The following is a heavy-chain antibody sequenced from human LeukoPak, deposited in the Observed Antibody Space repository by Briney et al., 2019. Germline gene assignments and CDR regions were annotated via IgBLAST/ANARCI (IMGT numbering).Heavy chain of an antibody. CDR3: ARGLGTYWGKDFLNWFDP. V-gene: IGHV1-8*01. CDR2: INPNNGNT. Sequence: ASVKVSCKASEYTFTTFDINWVRLAPGQGLEWMGWINPNNGNTGFAQKFQGRVTMTRNISLSTAYMELTSLKSEDTAVYYCARGLGTYWGKDFLNWFDPWGQGTLVTVSP. J-gene: IGHJ5*02. CDR1: EYTFTTFD. D-gene: IGHD3-16*01.